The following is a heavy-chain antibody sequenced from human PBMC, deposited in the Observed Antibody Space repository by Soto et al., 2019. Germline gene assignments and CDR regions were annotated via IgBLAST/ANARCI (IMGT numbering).Heavy chain of an antibody. D-gene: IGHD3-22*01. Sequence: VQLVESGGRLIHPGGSLRLSCAASGFTFKSYSMNWVRQAPGKGLEWVSYISSSGTTIYYADSVKGRFTISRDNAKNSLYLQMNSLRDEDTAVYYCATDFNYYDSSGYYHNDAFDIWGQGTMVTVSS. J-gene: IGHJ3*02. CDR1: GFTFKSYS. CDR2: ISSSGTTI. CDR3: ATDFNYYDSSGYYHNDAFDI. V-gene: IGHV3-48*02.